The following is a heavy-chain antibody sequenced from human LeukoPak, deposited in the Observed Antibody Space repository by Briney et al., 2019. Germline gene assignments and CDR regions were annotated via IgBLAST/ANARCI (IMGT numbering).Heavy chain of an antibody. D-gene: IGHD1-26*01. CDR2: INPSGGST. CDR3: ARVFFHRHSTMGATEGVTDAFDI. V-gene: IGHV1-46*01. J-gene: IGHJ3*02. CDR1: GYTFTGYY. Sequence: GASVKVSCKASGYTFTGYYMHWVRQAPGQGLEWMGIINPSGGSTSYAQKFQGRVTMTRDTSTSTVYMELSSLRSEDTAVYYCARVFFHRHSTMGATEGVTDAFDIWGQGTMVTVSS.